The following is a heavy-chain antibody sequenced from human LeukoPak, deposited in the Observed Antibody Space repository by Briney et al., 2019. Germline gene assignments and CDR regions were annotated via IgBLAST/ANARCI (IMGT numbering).Heavy chain of an antibody. CDR1: GYTFTGYY. V-gene: IGHV1-2*02. CDR3: ATTPDRAVTLDY. D-gene: IGHD4-17*01. Sequence: ASVKFSSKASGYTFTGYYMHWVRQAPGQGREWMGWINPNSGGTNYAQKFQGRVTMTRDTSISTAYMELSRLRSDDTAVYYCATTPDRAVTLDYWGQGTLVTVSS. CDR2: INPNSGGT. J-gene: IGHJ4*02.